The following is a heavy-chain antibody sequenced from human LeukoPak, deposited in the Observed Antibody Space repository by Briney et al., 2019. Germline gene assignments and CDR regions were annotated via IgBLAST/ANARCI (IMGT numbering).Heavy chain of an antibody. J-gene: IGHJ4*02. CDR3: AKDYGGFDY. D-gene: IGHD4-23*01. CDR1: GFTFSSYG. V-gene: IGHV3-30*02. Sequence: PGRSLRLSCAASGFTFSSYGMHWVRQAPGKGLEWVAFIRYDGSNRYFADFVKGRFTISRDNSKNTLYLQMNSLRDEDTAVYYCAKDYGGFDYWGQGTLVTVSS. CDR2: IRYDGSNR.